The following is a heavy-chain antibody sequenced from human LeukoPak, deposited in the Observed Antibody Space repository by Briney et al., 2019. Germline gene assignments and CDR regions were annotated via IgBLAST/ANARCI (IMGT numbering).Heavy chain of an antibody. D-gene: IGHD3-9*01. CDR2: IDWDDDK. Sequence: SGPALVKPTQTLTLTCTFSGFSLSTSGMCVSWIRQPPGKALEWLARIDWDDDKYYSTSLKTRLTISKDTSKNQVVLTMTNMDPVDTATYYCARTRTYYDILTGYHTYYYYGMDVWGQGTTVTVSS. V-gene: IGHV2-70*11. CDR1: GFSLSTSGMC. CDR3: ARTRTYYDILTGYHTYYYYGMDV. J-gene: IGHJ6*02.